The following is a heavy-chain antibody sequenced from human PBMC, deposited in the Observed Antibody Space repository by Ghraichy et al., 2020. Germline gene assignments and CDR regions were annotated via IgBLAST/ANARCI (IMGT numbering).Heavy chain of an antibody. CDR2: VHHSAGS. D-gene: IGHD3-3*01. CDR3: ARSPLGVFGFDI. CDR1: GGSISNENW. V-gene: IGHV4-4*02. J-gene: IGHJ3*02. Sequence: SETLSLTCVVSGGSISNENWWSWVRQPPGKGLEWIGEVHHSAGSNYNPSLSSRVTISVDKSQNHLSLKLTYVTAADTAVYFCARSPLGVFGFDIWGQGTMVTVSS.